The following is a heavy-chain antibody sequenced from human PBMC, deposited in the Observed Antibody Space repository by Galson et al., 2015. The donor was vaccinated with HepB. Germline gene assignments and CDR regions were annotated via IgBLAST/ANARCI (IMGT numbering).Heavy chain of an antibody. V-gene: IGHV3-21*01. CDR2: ISSSSSYI. CDR1: GFTFSSYS. Sequence: SLRLSCAASGFTFSSYSMNWVRQAPGKGLEWVSSISSSSSYIYYADSVKGRFTISRDNAKNSLYLQMNSLRAEDTAVYYCASAYDFWSGYYWGYYGMDAWGQGTRSPSP. CDR3: ASAYDFWSGYYWGYYGMDA. J-gene: IGHJ6*02. D-gene: IGHD3-3*01.